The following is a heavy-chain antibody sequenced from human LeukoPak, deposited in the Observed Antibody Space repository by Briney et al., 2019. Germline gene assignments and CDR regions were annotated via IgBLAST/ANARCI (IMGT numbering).Heavy chain of an antibody. CDR3: ATHSSGYYYVNPLWQH. D-gene: IGHD3-22*01. Sequence: ASVTVSCKVSGYILTKLSMHWVRQAPGKGLEWMGGFDPEDGETIYAQKFQGRITMTEDTSTDTVYMELSSLRSEDTAVYYCATHSSGYYYVNPLWQHWGQGTLVTVSS. CDR2: FDPEDGET. J-gene: IGHJ1*01. CDR1: GYILTKLS. V-gene: IGHV1-24*01.